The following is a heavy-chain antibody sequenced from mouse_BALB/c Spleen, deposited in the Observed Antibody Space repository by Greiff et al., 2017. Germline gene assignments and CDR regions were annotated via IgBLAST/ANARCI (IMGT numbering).Heavy chain of an antibody. D-gene: IGHD2-4*01. CDR3: AIYYDYLAY. V-gene: IGHV5-17*02. J-gene: IGHJ3*01. CDR1: GFTFSSFG. Sequence: EVQLQESGGGLVQPGGSRKLSCAASGFTFSSFGMHWVRQAPEEGLEWVAYISSGSSTIYYADTVKGRVTFSRDNPKNTLFLQMTSLRSEDTAMYYCAIYYDYLAYWGQGTLVTVSA. CDR2: ISSGSSTI.